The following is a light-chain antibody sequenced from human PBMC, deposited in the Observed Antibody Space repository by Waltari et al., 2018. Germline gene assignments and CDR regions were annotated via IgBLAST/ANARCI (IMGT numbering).Light chain of an antibody. CDR2: STN. J-gene: IGLJ3*02. CDR3: ATWDDNLNGWV. V-gene: IGLV1-44*01. Sequence: QSVLTQPPSASGTPGQRVTISCSGSISNTGRHPVHWHQHLPGTAPKLLIYSTNQRPSGVPDRFSGSQSDTSASLAISGLQSEDEADYYCATWDDNLNGWVFGGGTKLTVL. CDR1: ISNTGRHP.